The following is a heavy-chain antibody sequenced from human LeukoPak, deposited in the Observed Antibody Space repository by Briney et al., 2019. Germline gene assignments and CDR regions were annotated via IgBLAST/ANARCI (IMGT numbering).Heavy chain of an antibody. V-gene: IGHV3-11*01. CDR3: ARGAYIRNFYSLYFDL. J-gene: IGHJ4*02. Sequence: PGGSLRLSCVASGFTLSDHYMTWIRQAPGKGLEWVSYISDTGTTIYYADSVKGRFTFSRDNAKNSLYLQMHSLRAEDTALYYCARGAYIRNFYSLYFDLWGRGTLVTVSS. CDR2: ISDTGTTI. D-gene: IGHD1-14*01. CDR1: GFTLSDHY.